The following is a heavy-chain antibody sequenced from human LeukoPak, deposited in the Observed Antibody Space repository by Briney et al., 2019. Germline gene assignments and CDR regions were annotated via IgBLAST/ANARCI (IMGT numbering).Heavy chain of an antibody. CDR1: GFTSSSYA. D-gene: IGHD2-15*01. Sequence: GGSLRLSCAASGFTSSSYAMHWVRQAPGKGLEWVAVISYDGSNKYYADSVKGRFTISRDNSKNTLYLQMNSLRAEDTVVYYCASIVVEDNWFDPWGQGTLVTVSS. J-gene: IGHJ5*02. V-gene: IGHV3-30-3*01. CDR2: ISYDGSNK. CDR3: ASIVVEDNWFDP.